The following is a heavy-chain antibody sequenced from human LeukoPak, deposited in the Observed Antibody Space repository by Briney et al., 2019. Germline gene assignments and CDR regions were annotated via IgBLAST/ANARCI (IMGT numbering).Heavy chain of an antibody. V-gene: IGHV4-31*03. CDR3: ARARGGDILTGYIYYYYGMDV. CDR1: GGSISSGGYY. J-gene: IGHJ6*02. CDR2: IYYSGRT. D-gene: IGHD3-9*01. Sequence: SETLSLTCTVSGGSISSGGYYWSWIRQHPGKGLEWIVYIYYSGRTYYNPSLKSRVTISVDTSKNQFSLKLSSVTAADTAVYYCARARGGDILTGYIYYYYGMDVWGQGTTVTVSS.